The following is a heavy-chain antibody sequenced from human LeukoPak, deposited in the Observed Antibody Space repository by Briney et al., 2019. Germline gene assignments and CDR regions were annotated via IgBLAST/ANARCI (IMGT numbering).Heavy chain of an antibody. Sequence: GRSLRLSCGASGFTFSSYGMHWVRQAPGKGLEWVAVISYDGSNKYYADSVKGRFTISRDNSKNTLYLQMNSLRAEDTAVYYCAKDLGGVDYWGQGTLVTVSS. D-gene: IGHD2-8*02. CDR2: ISYDGSNK. CDR3: AKDLGGVDY. V-gene: IGHV3-30*18. CDR1: GFTFSSYG. J-gene: IGHJ4*02.